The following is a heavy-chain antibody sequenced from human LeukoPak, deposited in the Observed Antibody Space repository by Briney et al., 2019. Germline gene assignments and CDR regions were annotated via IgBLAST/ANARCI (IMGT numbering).Heavy chain of an antibody. J-gene: IGHJ6*02. CDR1: GFTFSSYT. V-gene: IGHV3-30-3*01. CDR3: ARGLHYYYYGMDV. CDR2: ISYDGSNK. Sequence: GRSLRLSCAASGFTFSSYTMHWVRQAPGKGLEWEAVISYDGSNKYYADSVKGRFTISRDNSKNTLYLQMNSLRAEDTAVYYCARGLHYYYYGMDVWGQGTTVTVSS. D-gene: IGHD3-10*01.